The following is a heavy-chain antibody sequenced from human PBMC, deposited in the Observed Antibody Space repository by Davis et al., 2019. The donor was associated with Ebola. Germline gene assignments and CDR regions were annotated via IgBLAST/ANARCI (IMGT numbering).Heavy chain of an antibody. V-gene: IGHV1-69*13. Sequence: SVKVSCKSSGGTFSSFAVGWVRQAPGQGLEWMGGIIPIFGTANYAQKFQGRVTITADESTSTAYMELSSLRSEDTAVYYCARGQYSSGWYGYYYYYGMDVWGQGTTVTVSS. D-gene: IGHD6-19*01. CDR1: GGTFSSFA. CDR2: IIPIFGTA. J-gene: IGHJ6*02. CDR3: ARGQYSSGWYGYYYYYGMDV.